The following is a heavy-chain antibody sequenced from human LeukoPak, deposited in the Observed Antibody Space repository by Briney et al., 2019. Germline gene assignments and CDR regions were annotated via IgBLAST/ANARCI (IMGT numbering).Heavy chain of an antibody. CDR1: GFTFSSYE. J-gene: IGHJ1*01. CDR2: ISSSGSTI. CDR3: AKDESSWYVIRYFQH. Sequence: GGSLRLSCAASGFTFSSYEMNWVRQAPGKGLEWVSYISSSGSTIYYADSVKGRFTISRDNSKNTLYLQMNSLRAEDTAVYYCAKDESSWYVIRYFQHWGLGTLVTVSS. V-gene: IGHV3-48*03. D-gene: IGHD6-13*01.